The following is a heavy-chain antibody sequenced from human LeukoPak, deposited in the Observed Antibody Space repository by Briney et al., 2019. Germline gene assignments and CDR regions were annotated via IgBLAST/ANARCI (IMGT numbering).Heavy chain of an antibody. D-gene: IGHD6-19*01. CDR1: GYVFSSYW. CDR3: ARAQQWGNCFDP. J-gene: IGHJ5*02. Sequence: GESLKISCKGSGYVFSSYWIGWVHQMPGKGLEWMGIIYLGDSDTRYSPSFQGQVTISADKSISTAYLQWSSLKASDTAMYYCARAQQWGNCFDPWGQGTLVTVSS. V-gene: IGHV5-51*07. CDR2: IYLGDSDT.